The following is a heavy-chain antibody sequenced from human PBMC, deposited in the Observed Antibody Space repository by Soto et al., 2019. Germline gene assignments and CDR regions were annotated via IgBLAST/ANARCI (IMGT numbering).Heavy chain of an antibody. J-gene: IGHJ4*01. CDR1: GGTFSDHA. CDR3: ATFVEDGAI. CDR2: TIPFLGTS. V-gene: IGHV1-69*11. D-gene: IGHD4-17*01. Sequence: QVQLVQSGPEVKKPGSSVNLSCKVSGGTFSDHASNWVREAPGQGLEWMGGTIPFLGTSNYAQKFHGRVTITAVESTSTVYMELRSLTSDDTAVYYCATFVEDGAIWGHGSRVTVS.